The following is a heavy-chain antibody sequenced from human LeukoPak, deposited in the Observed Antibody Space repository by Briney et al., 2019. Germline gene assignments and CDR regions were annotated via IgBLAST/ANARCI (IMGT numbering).Heavy chain of an antibody. CDR3: ARDRGSFGSTQYAFDI. Sequence: GRSLRLSCAASGFNFHIYSMNWVRQPPGKGLEWVSSISSSSSDLNYADSVKGRFTIYRDNAEKSLYLQMNSLRAEDTAVYYCARDRGSFGSTQYAFDIWGQGTMVTVSS. D-gene: IGHD3-10*01. CDR2: ISSSSSDL. CDR1: GFNFHIYS. J-gene: IGHJ3*02. V-gene: IGHV3-21*01.